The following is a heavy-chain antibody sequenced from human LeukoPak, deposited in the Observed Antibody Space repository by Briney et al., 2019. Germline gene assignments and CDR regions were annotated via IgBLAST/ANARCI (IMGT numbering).Heavy chain of an antibody. V-gene: IGHV4-59*01. J-gene: IGHJ5*02. CDR2: VFHTGTT. Sequence: PSETLSLTCTVSGGSIGAYFWSWIRQPPGKELEWIGNVFHTGTTNYNPSLKSRVTISVDTSKNQFSPKVSSVTAADTAVYYCARRTLYGNFVRWFDPWGQGALVTVSS. CDR1: GGSIGAYF. CDR3: ARRTLYGNFVRWFDP. D-gene: IGHD1-1*01.